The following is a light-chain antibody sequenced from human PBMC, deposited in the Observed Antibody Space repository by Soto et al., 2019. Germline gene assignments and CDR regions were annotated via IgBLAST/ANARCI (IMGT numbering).Light chain of an antibody. CDR2: DVS. J-gene: IGLJ2*01. V-gene: IGLV2-14*03. CDR1: SSDVGGYNY. CDR3: SSYTSSSTVV. Sequence: QSALPQPASVSGSRGQSITISCTGTSSDVGGYNYVSWYQHHPGKAPKLMIYDVSNRPSGVSNRFSGSKSGNTASLTISGLQAEDEADYYCSSYTSSSTVVFGGGTKLTVL.